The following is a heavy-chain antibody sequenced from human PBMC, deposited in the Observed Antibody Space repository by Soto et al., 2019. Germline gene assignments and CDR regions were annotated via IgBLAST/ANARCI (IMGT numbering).Heavy chain of an antibody. D-gene: IGHD6-13*01. J-gene: IGHJ4*02. Sequence: PGESLKISCKGSGYIFTNFWIGWVRQMPGKGLEWMGIIYPGDSDIRYSPSFQGQVTISRDNSKNTLYLQMNSLRAEDTAVYYCARARSTAAGLFDYWGLGTLVTVSS. CDR3: ARARSTAAGLFDY. CDR2: IYPGDSDI. V-gene: IGHV5-51*01. CDR1: GYIFTNFW.